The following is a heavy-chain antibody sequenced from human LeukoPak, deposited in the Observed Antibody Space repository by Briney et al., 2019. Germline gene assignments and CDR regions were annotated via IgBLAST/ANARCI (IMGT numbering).Heavy chain of an antibody. V-gene: IGHV3-23*01. CDR2: TGGSGITT. CDR1: GFTFTSYA. J-gene: IGHJ4*02. D-gene: IGHD3-22*01. Sequence: QSGGSLRLSCAASGFTFTSYAMSWVRQAPGKGLEWVSGTGGSGITTHYADSVKGRFTLSRDNSHNTLSLQMSGLTAEDTAIYYGANHRANGDSTGYHDFAFWGQGPWSPS. CDR3: ANHRANGDSTGYHDFAF.